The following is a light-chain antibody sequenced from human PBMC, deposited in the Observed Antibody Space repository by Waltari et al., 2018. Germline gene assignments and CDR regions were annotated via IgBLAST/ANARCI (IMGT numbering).Light chain of an antibody. CDR3: EQYYITPPT. V-gene: IGKV4-1*01. CDR1: VSNSSNDKTS. Sequence: VSNSSNDKTSIAWYQQKPGQPHKLLISWASTRESGVPDRSSGSGSGTDCALTISSQKAEAVSVYYWEQYYITPPTLGQGTRLEIK. J-gene: IGKJ5*01. CDR2: WAS.